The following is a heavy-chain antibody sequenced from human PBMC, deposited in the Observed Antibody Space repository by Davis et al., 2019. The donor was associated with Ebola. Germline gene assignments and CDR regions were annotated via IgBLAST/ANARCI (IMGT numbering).Heavy chain of an antibody. CDR2: ISSSSSTI. Sequence: GGSLRLSCAASGFTFSSYSMNWVRQAPGKGLEWVSYISSSSSTIYYADSVKGRFTISRDNAKNSLYLQMNSLRDEDTAVYYCAVYCSSTSCYTSWGQGTLVTVSS. J-gene: IGHJ5*02. V-gene: IGHV3-48*02. CDR3: AVYCSSTSCYTS. CDR1: GFTFSSYS. D-gene: IGHD2-2*02.